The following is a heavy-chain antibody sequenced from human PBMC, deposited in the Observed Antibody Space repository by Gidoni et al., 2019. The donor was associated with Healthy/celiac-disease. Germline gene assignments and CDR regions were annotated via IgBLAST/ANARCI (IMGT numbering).Heavy chain of an antibody. D-gene: IGHD6-6*01. CDR2: TIPIFGTA. J-gene: IGHJ4*02. V-gene: IGHV1-69*01. Sequence: QVQLVQSGAEVKKPGSSVKVSCKASGGTFSSYAISWVRQAPGQGLEWMGGTIPIFGTANYEQKFQGRVTITADESTSTAYMELSSLRSEDTAVYYCARFGFRSSSSGPGYFDYWGQGTLVTVSS. CDR3: ARFGFRSSSSGPGYFDY. CDR1: GGTFSSYA.